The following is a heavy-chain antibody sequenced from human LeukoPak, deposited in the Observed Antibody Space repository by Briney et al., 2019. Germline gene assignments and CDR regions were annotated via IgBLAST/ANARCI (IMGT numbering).Heavy chain of an antibody. CDR1: GGSFSGYY. J-gene: IGHJ4*02. V-gene: IGHV4-34*01. CDR2: IYYSGST. Sequence: SETLSLTCAVYGGSFSGYYWSWIRQPPGKGLEWIGSIYYSGSTYYKSSLKSRVTISVDTSKNQFSLKLRSVTAADTAVYYCAREGVAVATFDYWGQGTLVTVSS. CDR3: AREGVAVATFDY. D-gene: IGHD6-19*01.